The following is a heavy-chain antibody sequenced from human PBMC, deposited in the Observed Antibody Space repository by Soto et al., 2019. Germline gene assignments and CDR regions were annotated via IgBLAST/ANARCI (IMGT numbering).Heavy chain of an antibody. Sequence: SETLSLTCAVSGYSISSGYYWGWIRQTPGKGLEWIASIYHSGSTYYNPSLKSRVTISVDTSTNQFPLKLNSVTAAATAVYYCARGAATVPPAWFDPWGQGTMVTVSS. CDR2: IYHSGST. V-gene: IGHV4-38-2*01. CDR1: GYSISSGYY. D-gene: IGHD4-17*01. CDR3: ARGAATVPPAWFDP. J-gene: IGHJ5*02.